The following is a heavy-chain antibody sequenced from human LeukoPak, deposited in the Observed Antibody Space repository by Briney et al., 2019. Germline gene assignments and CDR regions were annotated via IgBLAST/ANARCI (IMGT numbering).Heavy chain of an antibody. V-gene: IGHV3-23*01. CDR2: ITDSGRST. CDR3: AKGYNYYYYYGMDV. D-gene: IGHD1-26*01. J-gene: IGHJ6*02. Sequence: GGSLRLSCAASTITFSGYAMGWVRQAPGKGLEWVSSITDSGRSTYYADSVKGRFTISRDNSKNTLYLQMNSLRAEDTAVYYCAKGYNYYYYYGMDVWGQGTTVTVSS. CDR1: TITFSGYA.